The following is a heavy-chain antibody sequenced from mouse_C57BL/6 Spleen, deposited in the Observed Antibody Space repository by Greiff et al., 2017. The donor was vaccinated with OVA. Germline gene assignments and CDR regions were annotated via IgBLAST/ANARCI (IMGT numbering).Heavy chain of an antibody. CDR2: IDPNSGGT. CDR3: ARYYYPGWYFDV. J-gene: IGHJ1*03. Sequence: QQSCKASGYTFTSYWMHWVKQRPGRGLEWIGRIDPNSGGTKYNEKFKSKATLTVDKPSSTAYMQLSSLTSEDSAVYYCARYYYPGWYFDVWGTGTTVTVSS. CDR1: GYTFTSYW. V-gene: IGHV1-72*01. D-gene: IGHD1-1*01.